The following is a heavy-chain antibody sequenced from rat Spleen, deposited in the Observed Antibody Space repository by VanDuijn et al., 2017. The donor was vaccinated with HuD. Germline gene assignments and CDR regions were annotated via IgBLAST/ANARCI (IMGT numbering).Heavy chain of an antibody. CDR3: TRDRTYYGYTLDY. CDR1: GFTFSAFP. D-gene: IGHD1-9*01. V-gene: IGHV5-46*01. Sequence: EVQLVESGGGLVQPGRSMKLSCVASGFTFSAFPMAWVRQAPTKGLGWVATIRPSGGITYYRDSVKGRFTISSDSAKSTLYLQMNSLTSEDTATYYCTRDRTYYGYTLDYWGQGVMVTVSS. CDR2: IRPSGGIT. J-gene: IGHJ2*01.